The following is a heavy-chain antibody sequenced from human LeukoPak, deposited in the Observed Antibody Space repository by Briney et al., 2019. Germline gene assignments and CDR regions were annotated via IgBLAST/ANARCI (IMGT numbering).Heavy chain of an antibody. CDR1: GFTFTGYY. Sequence: ASVKVSCKASGFTFTGYYIHWVRQAPGQGLEWMGWINPNSGGTNYAQKFQGRVNMTWDTSISTAYMELSGLRSDDTAVYYCARRKRIDMDVWGKGTTVTVSS. D-gene: IGHD2/OR15-2a*01. V-gene: IGHV1-2*02. CDR2: INPNSGGT. CDR3: ARRKRIDMDV. J-gene: IGHJ6*03.